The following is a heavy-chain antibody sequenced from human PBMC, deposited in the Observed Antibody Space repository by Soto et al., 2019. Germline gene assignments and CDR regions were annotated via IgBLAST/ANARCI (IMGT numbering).Heavy chain of an antibody. J-gene: IGHJ4*02. V-gene: IGHV1-69*13. CDR2: IIPMFGTP. CDR1: GVTFIRED. D-gene: IGHD5-12*01. CDR3: ATSEGRDGYSFDY. Sequence: SVKFSCRASGVTFIREDRWLVRHAPGQGLEWMGGIIPMFGTPHYAEKFQDRVTITADESTGTAYLELSSLTSEDTAVYYCATSEGRDGYSFDYWGPGTLVTVSS.